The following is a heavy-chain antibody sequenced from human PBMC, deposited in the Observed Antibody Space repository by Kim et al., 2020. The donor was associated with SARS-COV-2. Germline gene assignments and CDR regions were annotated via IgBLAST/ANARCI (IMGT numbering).Heavy chain of an antibody. D-gene: IGHD3-10*01. CDR1: GFTFSSYG. J-gene: IGHJ4*02. Sequence: GGSLRLSCAASGFTFSSYGMHWVRQAPGKGLEWVAVIWYDGSNKYYADSVKGRFTISRDNSKNTLYLQMNSLRAEDTAVYYCATRPGSGDYGDYWGQGTLVTVSS. V-gene: IGHV3-33*01. CDR3: ATRPGSGDYGDY. CDR2: IWYDGSNK.